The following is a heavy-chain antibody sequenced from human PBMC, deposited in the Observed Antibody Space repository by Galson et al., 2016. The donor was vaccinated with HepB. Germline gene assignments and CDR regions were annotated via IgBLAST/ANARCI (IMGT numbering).Heavy chain of an antibody. D-gene: IGHD2-21*02. Sequence: SLRLSCAASGFSFSTYTMSWVRQAPGKGLEWVAGLRYDGSDKYYADSVRGRFTISRDNSKNTLYLQMNSLRAEDTAVYYCARAFCGGDCSLPDWGQGTLVIVSS. CDR2: LRYDGSDK. CDR1: GFSFSTYT. CDR3: ARAFCGGDCSLPD. J-gene: IGHJ4*02. V-gene: IGHV3-33*08.